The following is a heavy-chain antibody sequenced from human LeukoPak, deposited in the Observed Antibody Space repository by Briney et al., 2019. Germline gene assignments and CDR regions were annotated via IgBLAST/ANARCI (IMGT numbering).Heavy chain of an antibody. Sequence: SETLSLTCTVSGGSISSSYYYWGWIRQPPGKGLEWIGSINYSGSTYYNPSLKSRVTISVDTSKNQFSLKLSSVTAADTAVYYCATSGWYLLPGVYWGQGTLVTVSS. CDR1: GGSISSSYYY. V-gene: IGHV4-39*07. D-gene: IGHD6-19*01. CDR3: ATSGWYLLPGVY. J-gene: IGHJ4*02. CDR2: INYSGST.